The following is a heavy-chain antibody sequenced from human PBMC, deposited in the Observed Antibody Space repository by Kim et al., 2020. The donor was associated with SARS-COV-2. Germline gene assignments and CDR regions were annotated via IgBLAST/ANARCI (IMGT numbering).Heavy chain of an antibody. J-gene: IGHJ4*02. D-gene: IGHD6-6*01. CDR2: TT. V-gene: IGHV3-23*01. CDR3: AKGSSGDS. Sequence: TTDCAGSVKGRFTISRDNSKNTLYLQMNNLRVEDTAVYYCAKGSSGDSWGQGTQVTVSS.